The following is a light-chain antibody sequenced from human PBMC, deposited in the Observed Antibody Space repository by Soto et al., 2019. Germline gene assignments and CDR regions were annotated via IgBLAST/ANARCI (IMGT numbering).Light chain of an antibody. Sequence: EIAMTQSPATLSVSAGERDPLXSRASQSISINLAWHQQKPGQAPRLLIFGASSRATGIPDRFRGSGSGTDFTLTISRLEPEDFAVYYCQQYGSSPRTFGQGTKVDNK. J-gene: IGKJ1*01. V-gene: IGKV3-20*01. CDR1: QSISIN. CDR3: QQYGSSPRT. CDR2: GAS.